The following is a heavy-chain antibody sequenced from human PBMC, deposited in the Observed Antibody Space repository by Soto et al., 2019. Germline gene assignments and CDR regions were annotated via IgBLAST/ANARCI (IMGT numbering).Heavy chain of an antibody. CDR3: ESSSGSYFDY. D-gene: IGHD1-26*01. CDR1: GGSISSYY. J-gene: IGHJ4*02. CDR2: IYYSGST. V-gene: IGHV4-59*08. Sequence: SETLSLTCTVSGGSISSYYWSWIRQPPGKGLEWIGYIYYSGSTNYNPSLKSRVTISVDTSKNQFSLKLSSVTAADTAVYYCESSSGSYFDYWGQGTLVTVSS.